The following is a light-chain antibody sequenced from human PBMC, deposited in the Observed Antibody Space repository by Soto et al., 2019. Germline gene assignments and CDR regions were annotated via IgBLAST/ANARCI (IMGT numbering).Light chain of an antibody. CDR3: QQYNNWPLT. CDR1: QSVRSD. V-gene: IGKV3-15*01. CDR2: DAS. J-gene: IGKJ4*01. Sequence: EIVLAQSPATLSVSPGDRATLSCTASQSVRSDLAWLQQKPGQAPRLLIYDASTRATGIPARFSGSVSGTEFTLTISSLQSEDFAIYYCQQYNNWPLTFGGGTKVEIK.